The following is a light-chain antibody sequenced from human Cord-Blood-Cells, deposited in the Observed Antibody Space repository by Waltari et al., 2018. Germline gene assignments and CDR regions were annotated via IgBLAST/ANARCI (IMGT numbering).Light chain of an antibody. V-gene: IGLV2-18*02. Sequence: QSALTQPPSASGSPGQSVTISCTGTSRDGGSYNRVSWYQQPPGTAPKLMIYEVSNRPSGVPDRFSGSKSGNTASLTISGLQAEDEADYYCSSYTSSSTVVFGGGTKLTVL. J-gene: IGLJ2*01. CDR2: EVS. CDR1: SRDGGSYNR. CDR3: SSYTSSSTVV.